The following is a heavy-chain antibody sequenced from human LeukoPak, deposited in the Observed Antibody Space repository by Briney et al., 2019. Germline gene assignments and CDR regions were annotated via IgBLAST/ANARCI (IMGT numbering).Heavy chain of an antibody. CDR3: ARERSNYDFWSGYSNYYYGMDV. CDR2: ISYDGSNK. J-gene: IGHJ6*02. V-gene: IGHV3-30-3*01. CDR1: GFTFSSYA. D-gene: IGHD3-3*01. Sequence: GRSLRLSCAASGFTFSSYAMHWVRQAPGEGLEWVAVISYDGSNKYYADSVKGRFTISRDNSKNTLYLQMNSLRAEDTAVYYCARERSNYDFWSGYSNYYYGMDVWGQGTTVTVSS.